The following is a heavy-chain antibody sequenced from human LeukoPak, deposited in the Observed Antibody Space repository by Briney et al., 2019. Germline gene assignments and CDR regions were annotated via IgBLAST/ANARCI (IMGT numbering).Heavy chain of an antibody. CDR2: ISVSGGST. CDR1: GFTFSSFG. D-gene: IGHD2-8*01. Sequence: QPGGSLRLSCAASGFTFSSFGMSWVRQAPGKGLEWVSAISVSGGSTNYADSVKGRFTISRDNSKNTLYLQMNSLRAEDTAVYYCAKVFFMDYWGQGTPVTVSS. V-gene: IGHV3-23*01. J-gene: IGHJ4*02. CDR3: AKVFFMDY.